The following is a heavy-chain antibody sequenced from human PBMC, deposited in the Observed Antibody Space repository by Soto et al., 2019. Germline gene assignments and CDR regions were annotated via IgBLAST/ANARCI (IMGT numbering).Heavy chain of an antibody. D-gene: IGHD2-8*01. CDR2: ISSSSSYT. CDR1: GFTSSDYY. J-gene: IGHJ4*02. Sequence: GGSLRLSCAASGFTSSDYYMSWIRQAPGKGLEWVSYISSSSSYTNYADSVKGRFTISRDNAKNSLYLQMNSQRDEETDVYYWARHTDGTHGVCSAGFDYWGQGTLVTVSS. CDR3: ARHTDGTHGVCSAGFDY. V-gene: IGHV3-11*06.